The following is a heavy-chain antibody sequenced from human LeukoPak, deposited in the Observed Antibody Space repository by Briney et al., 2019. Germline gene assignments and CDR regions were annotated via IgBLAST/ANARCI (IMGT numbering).Heavy chain of an antibody. D-gene: IGHD1/OR15-1a*01. Sequence: GGSLRLSCAASGFTFSRYGMHWVRQAPGKGLEWVAVIWYDGSNKYYADSVKGRFTISRDNSKNTLYLQMNSLRAEDTAVYYCAKGTKYEVDYWGQGTLVTVSS. V-gene: IGHV3-33*06. CDR2: IWYDGSNK. CDR1: GFTFSRYG. CDR3: AKGTKYEVDY. J-gene: IGHJ4*02.